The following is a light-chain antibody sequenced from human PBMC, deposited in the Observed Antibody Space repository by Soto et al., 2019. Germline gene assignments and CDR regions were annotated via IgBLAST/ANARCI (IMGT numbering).Light chain of an antibody. CDR1: LDIRGY. V-gene: IGKV1-9*01. Sequence: DIQLTQSPSFLSASVGDRVTITCRASLDIRGYLAWYQQKPGKVPRLLIYSSSTLQSGVPSRFSGSGSGTEFTLTISSVQSEDFATYYCQQYKSSSLTFGGGTKVDIK. CDR3: QQYKSSSLT. CDR2: SSS. J-gene: IGKJ4*01.